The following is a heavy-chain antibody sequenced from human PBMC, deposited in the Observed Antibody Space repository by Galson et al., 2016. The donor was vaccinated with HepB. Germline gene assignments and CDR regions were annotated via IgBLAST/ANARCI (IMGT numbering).Heavy chain of an antibody. J-gene: IGHJ3*02. CDR1: GDSISGGNW. V-gene: IGHV4-4*02. CDR3: ARHTSVPKTRGFDM. D-gene: IGHD4-11*01. CDR2: IFHTGTT. Sequence: ETLSLTCAVSGDSISGGNWWSWVRQSPEQGLEWIGEIFHTGTTHYNPSFESRVTISMDQSQNQLSLSLNAVTAADTAVYYCARHTSVPKTRGFDMWGPGTMVIVSS.